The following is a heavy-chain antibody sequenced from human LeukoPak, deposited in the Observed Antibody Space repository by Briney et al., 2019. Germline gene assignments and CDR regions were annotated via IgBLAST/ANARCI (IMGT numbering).Heavy chain of an antibody. Sequence: GSSVKVSCKASGGTFSSYAISWVRQAPGQGLEWMGRIIPILGIANYAPKFQGRVTITADKSTSTAYMELSSLRSEDTAVYYCARGSNSSSWYNWFDPWGQGTLVTVSS. CDR1: GGTFSSYA. J-gene: IGHJ5*02. D-gene: IGHD6-13*01. V-gene: IGHV1-69*04. CDR3: ARGSNSSSWYNWFDP. CDR2: IIPILGIA.